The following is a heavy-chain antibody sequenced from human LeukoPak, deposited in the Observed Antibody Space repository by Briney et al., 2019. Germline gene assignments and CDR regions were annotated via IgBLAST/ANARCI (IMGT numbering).Heavy chain of an antibody. CDR3: ARGGGSYYTVDY. J-gene: IGHJ4*02. CDR1: GFTFGSYW. CDR2: IKQDGSEI. D-gene: IGHD1-26*01. Sequence: GGSLRLSCAASGFTFGSYWMHWVRQAPGKGLEWVANIKQDGSEIMYVDSVKGRFTISRDHAKSSLYLQMNSLRAEDTALYYCARGGGSYYTVDYWGQGTLVTVSS. V-gene: IGHV3-7*05.